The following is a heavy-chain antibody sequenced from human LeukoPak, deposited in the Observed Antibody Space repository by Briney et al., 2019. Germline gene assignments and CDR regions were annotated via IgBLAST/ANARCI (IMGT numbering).Heavy chain of an antibody. J-gene: IGHJ3*02. D-gene: IGHD3-3*01. CDR3: ARGSGLTAFDI. CDR1: GDSISGYY. Sequence: SETLSLTCTVSGDSISGYYWSWIRQPAGKGLEWIGRIYNNENTNYNPSLTSRVTMSVDTSKDQFSLKLSSVTAADTAVYFCARGSGLTAFDIWGQGTVVTVSS. V-gene: IGHV4-4*07. CDR2: IYNNENT.